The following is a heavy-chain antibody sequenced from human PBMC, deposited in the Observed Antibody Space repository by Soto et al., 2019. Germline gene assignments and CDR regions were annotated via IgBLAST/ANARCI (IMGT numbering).Heavy chain of an antibody. CDR2: ISPILGIA. CDR3: AKSVGVTDFYFDY. CDR1: GGTFSSYT. D-gene: IGHD2-21*02. Sequence: QVQLVQSGAEVKKPGSSVKVSCKASGGTFSSYTISWVRQAPGQGLEWMGRISPILGIANYAQKFQGRVTITADKSTSTAYMALSSLRSEDTAVYYCAKSVGVTDFYFDYWGHGPLVTVSS. J-gene: IGHJ4*01. V-gene: IGHV1-69*02.